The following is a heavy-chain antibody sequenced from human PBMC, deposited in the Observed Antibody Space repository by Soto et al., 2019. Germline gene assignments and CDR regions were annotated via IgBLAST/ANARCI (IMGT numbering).Heavy chain of an antibody. V-gene: IGHV1-69*01. Sequence: QVHLVQSGAEVKKPGSSVKVSCKASGGTFSSYAISWVRQAPGQGLEWMGGIIPIFGTANYAQKFQGRVTITADESTSTAYMELSSLRSEDTAVYYCARDLGTMVRGVISLSDLDYWGQGTLVTVSS. CDR1: GGTFSSYA. CDR3: ARDLGTMVRGVISLSDLDY. D-gene: IGHD3-10*01. J-gene: IGHJ4*02. CDR2: IIPIFGTA.